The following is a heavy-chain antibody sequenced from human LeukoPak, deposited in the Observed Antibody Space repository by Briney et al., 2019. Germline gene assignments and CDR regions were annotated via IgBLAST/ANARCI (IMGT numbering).Heavy chain of an antibody. CDR1: GGSISHYY. Sequence: SETLSLTCTVSGGSISHYYWSWIRQPPGKGLEWIGEINHSGSTNYNPSLKSRVTISVDTSKNEFSLKLSSVTAADTAVYYCARVSAWSSTSHSTYGMDVWGQGTTVTVSS. CDR3: ARVSAWSSTSHSTYGMDV. D-gene: IGHD2-2*01. V-gene: IGHV4-34*01. CDR2: INHSGST. J-gene: IGHJ6*02.